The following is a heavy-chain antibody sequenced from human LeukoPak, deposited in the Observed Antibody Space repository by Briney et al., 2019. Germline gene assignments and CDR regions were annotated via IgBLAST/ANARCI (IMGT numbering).Heavy chain of an antibody. Sequence: GGSLRLSCAASGFTFSSYAMSWVRQAPGKGLEWVSAISGSGGSSYYADSVKGRFTISRDNSKNTLYLQMNSLRAEDTAVYYCAIGGYSYGSDYWGQGTLVTVSS. CDR2: ISGSGGSS. D-gene: IGHD5-18*01. J-gene: IGHJ4*02. V-gene: IGHV3-23*01. CDR3: AIGGYSYGSDY. CDR1: GFTFSSYA.